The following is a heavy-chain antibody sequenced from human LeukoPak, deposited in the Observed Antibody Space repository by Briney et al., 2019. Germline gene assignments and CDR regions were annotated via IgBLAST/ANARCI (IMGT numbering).Heavy chain of an antibody. CDR3: ARAVYYDSSGYYYSY. D-gene: IGHD3-22*01. CDR2: ISGSGGST. Sequence: GGSLRLSCAASGFTFSSYAMSWVRQAPGKGLEWVSAISGSGGSTYYADSVKGRFTISRDNAKNSLYLQMNSLRAEDTALYYCARAVYYDSSGYYYSYWGQGTLVTVSS. J-gene: IGHJ4*02. CDR1: GFTFSSYA. V-gene: IGHV3-23*01.